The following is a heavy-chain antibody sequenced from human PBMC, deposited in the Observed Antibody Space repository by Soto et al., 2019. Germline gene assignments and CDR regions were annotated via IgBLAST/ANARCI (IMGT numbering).Heavy chain of an antibody. Sequence: ASVKVSCKASGYTFTSYDINCVRQATGQGLEWMGWMNPNSGNTGYAQKFQGRVTMTRNTSISTAYMELSSLRSEDTAVYYCARLDLYSSSTGFDYWGQGTLVTVSS. CDR1: GYTFTSYD. CDR2: MNPNSGNT. V-gene: IGHV1-8*01. J-gene: IGHJ4*02. D-gene: IGHD6-6*01. CDR3: ARLDLYSSSTGFDY.